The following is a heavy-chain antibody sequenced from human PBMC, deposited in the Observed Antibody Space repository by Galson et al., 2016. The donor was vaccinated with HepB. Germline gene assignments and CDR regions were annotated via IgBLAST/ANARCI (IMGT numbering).Heavy chain of an antibody. CDR2: INPSGGRT. Sequence: SVKVSCKASGYAFSSYFMYWVRQAPGQGLEWMGIINPSGGRTTYAQRFQGRVTMTRDTSTSTIYMQLSNLRSDDTALYYCARGLGGVDMCGMDVWGQGTTVTVS. V-gene: IGHV1-46*01. CDR3: ARGLGGVDMCGMDV. D-gene: IGHD5-12*01. J-gene: IGHJ6*02. CDR1: GYAFSSYF.